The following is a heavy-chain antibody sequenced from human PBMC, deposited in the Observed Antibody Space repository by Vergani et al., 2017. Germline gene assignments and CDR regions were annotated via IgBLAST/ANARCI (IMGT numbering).Heavy chain of an antibody. D-gene: IGHD6-13*01. Sequence: QVQLVESGGGVVQPGRSLRLSCAASGFTFNQYGMHWVRQAPGKGLEWVAVTWYDGNNKQYADSVKGRFTISRDNSKSTMYLQMNSLRDEDTGVYYCARVYGRAAAGLEYYYYNYGMDVWGQ. CDR2: TWYDGNNK. V-gene: IGHV3-33*01. CDR3: ARVYGRAAAGLEYYYYNYGMDV. CDR1: GFTFNQYG. J-gene: IGHJ6*02.